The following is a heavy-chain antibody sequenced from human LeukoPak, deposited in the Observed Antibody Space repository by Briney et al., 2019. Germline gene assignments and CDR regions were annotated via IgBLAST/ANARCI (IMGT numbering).Heavy chain of an antibody. CDR1: GFTFSDYY. CDR2: ISTTGDTR. D-gene: IGHD6-19*01. J-gene: IGHJ4*01. Sequence: GGSLRLSCAASGFTFSDYYMGWIRQAPGKGLAWVSYISTTGDTRHYADSVKGRFSISRDNAKNSLFLHMNSLTAEDTAVYYCARWAGTFDYWGQGTLVTVSS. CDR3: ARWAGTFDY. V-gene: IGHV3-11*04.